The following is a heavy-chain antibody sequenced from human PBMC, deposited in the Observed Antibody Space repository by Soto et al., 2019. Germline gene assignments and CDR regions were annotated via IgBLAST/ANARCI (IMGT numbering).Heavy chain of an antibody. V-gene: IGHV1-8*01. CDR3: AVTWYDSSGYYPPRMRYYYGMDV. CDR2: MNPNSGNT. J-gene: IGHJ6*02. Sequence: ASVKVSCKASGYTFTSSDINWVRQATGQGLEWMGWMNPNSGNTGYAQKFQGRVTITADESTSTAYMELSSLRSEDTAVYYCAVTWYDSSGYYPPRMRYYYGMDVWGQGTTVTVSS. CDR1: GYTFTSSD. D-gene: IGHD3-22*01.